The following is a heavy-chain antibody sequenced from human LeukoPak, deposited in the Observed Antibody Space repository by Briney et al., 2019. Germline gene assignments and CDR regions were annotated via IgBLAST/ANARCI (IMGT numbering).Heavy chain of an antibody. V-gene: IGHV1-2*02. Sequence: EASVKVSCKASGYTFTGYYMHWVRQAPGQGLEWMGWINPNGGGTNYAQKFQGRVTMTRDTSISTAYMELSRLRSDDTAVYYCARDDDCSSTSCSYWFDPWGQGTLVTVSS. CDR2: INPNGGGT. CDR3: ARDDDCSSTSCSYWFDP. CDR1: GYTFTGYY. D-gene: IGHD2-2*01. J-gene: IGHJ5*02.